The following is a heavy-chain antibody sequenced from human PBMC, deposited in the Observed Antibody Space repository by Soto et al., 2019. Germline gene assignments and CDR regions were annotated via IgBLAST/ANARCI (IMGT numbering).Heavy chain of an antibody. D-gene: IGHD3-22*01. Sequence: GGSLRLSCAASGFTFSSYSMNWVRQAPGKGLEWVSSISSSSYIYYADSVKGRFTISRDNAKNSLYLQMNSLRAEDTAVYYCARDPDYYDSSGHFDYWGQGTLVTVSS. CDR3: ARDPDYYDSSGHFDY. V-gene: IGHV3-21*01. CDR1: GFTFSSYS. J-gene: IGHJ4*02. CDR2: ISSSSYI.